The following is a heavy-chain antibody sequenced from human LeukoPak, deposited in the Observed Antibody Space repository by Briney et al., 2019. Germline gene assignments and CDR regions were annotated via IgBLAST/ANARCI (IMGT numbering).Heavy chain of an antibody. V-gene: IGHV3-9*01. J-gene: IGHJ4*02. CDR1: GFIFNNYA. D-gene: IGHD6-19*01. CDR3: AKDNRRHYTSGPNPDSLH. CDR2: ISWNSGSI. Sequence: PGRSVRLSCAGSGFIFNNYAMHWVRQPPGKGLEWVSGISWNSGSIDYADSVKGRFTISRDNAKNSPYLQMNSLRVEDTAFYYCAKDNRRHYTSGPNPDSLHWGQGALVTVSS.